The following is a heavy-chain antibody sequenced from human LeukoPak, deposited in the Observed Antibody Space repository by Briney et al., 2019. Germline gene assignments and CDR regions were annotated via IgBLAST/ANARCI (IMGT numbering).Heavy chain of an antibody. Sequence: SETLSLTCTVSGGSISSYYWSWIRQPPGKGLEWIGYIYYSGSTNYNPSLKSRVTISVDTSKNQFSLKLSSVTAADTAVYYCARGRSSWYPVDYWGQGTLVTVSS. CDR3: ARGRSSWYPVDY. V-gene: IGHV4-59*01. J-gene: IGHJ4*02. CDR1: GGSISSYY. D-gene: IGHD6-13*01. CDR2: IYYSGST.